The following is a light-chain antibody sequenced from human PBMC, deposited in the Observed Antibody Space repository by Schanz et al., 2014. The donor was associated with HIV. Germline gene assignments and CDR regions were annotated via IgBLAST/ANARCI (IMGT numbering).Light chain of an antibody. CDR1: QSVSSSY. J-gene: IGKJ2*01. Sequence: EIVLTQSPGTLSLSPGERATLSCRASQSVSSSYLAWYQQKPGQAPRLLIYGTSSRATGIPDRFSGGGSGTDFTLTISRLEPEDFAVFYCQHYGNSPLYTFGQGTKLDIK. CDR3: QHYGNSPLYT. CDR2: GTS. V-gene: IGKV3-20*01.